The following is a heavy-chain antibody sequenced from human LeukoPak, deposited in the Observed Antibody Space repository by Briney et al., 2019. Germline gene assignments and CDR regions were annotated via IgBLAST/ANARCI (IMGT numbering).Heavy chain of an antibody. CDR2: MNPNSGNT. Sequence: ASVKVSCKASGYTFTTCDINWVRQATRQGLEWLGWMNPNSGNTGYAQSFQGRVTMTGDTSISTAYMELSNLRSEDTAIYYCTRGSSGRRDYWGQGTLVTVSS. D-gene: IGHD6-19*01. CDR1: GYTFTTCD. J-gene: IGHJ4*02. CDR3: TRGSSGRRDY. V-gene: IGHV1-8*01.